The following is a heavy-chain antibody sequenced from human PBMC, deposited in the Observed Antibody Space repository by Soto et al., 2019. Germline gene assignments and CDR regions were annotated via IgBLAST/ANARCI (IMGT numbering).Heavy chain of an antibody. D-gene: IGHD4-4*01. CDR1: GGTFSSYA. CDR2: IIPIFGTA. J-gene: IGHJ4*02. CDR3: ARDRRRGGMYYSI. Sequence: SVKVSCKASGGTFSSYAISWVRQAPGQGLEWMGGIIPIFGTANYAQKFQGRVTITADESTSTAYMELSSLRSEDTAVYYCARDRRRGGMYYSIWGQGTLVTVSS. V-gene: IGHV1-69*13.